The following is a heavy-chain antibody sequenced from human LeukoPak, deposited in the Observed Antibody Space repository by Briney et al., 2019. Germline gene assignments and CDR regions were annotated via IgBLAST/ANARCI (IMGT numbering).Heavy chain of an antibody. CDR3: ARWTNCGGDCYILQH. J-gene: IGHJ1*01. CDR2: IYYGGDT. Sequence: SETLSLTCTVSGGPISGYYWTWIRHPPGKALEWIGHIYYGGDTNYNPSLKSRVAVSADTSKNQFSLKVSSVTAADTAVYYCARWTNCGGDCYILQHWGQGTPVTVSS. CDR1: GGPISGYY. V-gene: IGHV4-59*01. D-gene: IGHD2-21*02.